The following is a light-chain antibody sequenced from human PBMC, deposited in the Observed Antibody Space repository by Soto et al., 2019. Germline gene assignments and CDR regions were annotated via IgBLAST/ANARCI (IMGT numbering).Light chain of an antibody. CDR2: GVS. CDR1: QSVSSNY. Sequence: EIVLTQSPGTLSLSPGERATLSCRTSQSVSSNYLAWYQQKPGQAPRLLIYGVSSRATGIPDRFSGSGSGTDFTLTISRLEPEDCAVYYCQQYGNSPITFGQGTRLEIK. V-gene: IGKV3-20*01. J-gene: IGKJ5*01. CDR3: QQYGNSPIT.